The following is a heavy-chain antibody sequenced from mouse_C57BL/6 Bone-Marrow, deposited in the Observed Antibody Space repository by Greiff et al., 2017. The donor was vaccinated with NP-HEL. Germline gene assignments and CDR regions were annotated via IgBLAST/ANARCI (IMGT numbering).Heavy chain of an antibody. J-gene: IGHJ2*01. CDR2: INYDGSST. Sequence: ASGFTFSDYYMAWVRQVPEKGLEWVANINYDGSSTYYLDSLKSRFIISRDNAKNILYLQMSSLKSEDTATYYCAREGDYYGSSYPDYWGQGTTLTVSS. D-gene: IGHD1-1*01. CDR3: AREGDYYGSSYPDY. CDR1: GFTFSDYY. V-gene: IGHV5-16*01.